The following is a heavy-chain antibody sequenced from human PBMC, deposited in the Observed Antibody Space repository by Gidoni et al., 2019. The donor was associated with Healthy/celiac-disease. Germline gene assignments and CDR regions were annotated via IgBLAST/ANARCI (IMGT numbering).Heavy chain of an antibody. D-gene: IGHD4-17*01. Sequence: EVQLVESGGGLVQPGRSLRLSCAASGFTFDDYAMHWVRQAPGKGLAWVSGISWNSGSIGYADSVKGRFTISRDNAKNSLYLQMNSLRAEDTALYYCAKDTEYTYGDPLFDYWGQGTLVTVSS. CDR3: AKDTEYTYGDPLFDY. V-gene: IGHV3-9*01. CDR2: ISWNSGSI. CDR1: GFTFDDYA. J-gene: IGHJ4*02.